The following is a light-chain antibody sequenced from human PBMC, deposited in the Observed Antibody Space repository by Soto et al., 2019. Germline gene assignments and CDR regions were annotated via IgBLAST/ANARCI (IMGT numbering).Light chain of an antibody. CDR1: SSNIGINT. J-gene: IGLJ2*01. CDR3: AAWDDSLNGVL. V-gene: IGLV1-44*01. Sequence: QSVLTQPPSASGTPGQRVTISCSGSSSNIGINTVNWYQQFPGTAPKLLIHSNNQRPSGVPDRFSGSKSGTSASLAISGLQSEDEADYYCAAWDDSLNGVLFGGGTKLTVL. CDR2: SNN.